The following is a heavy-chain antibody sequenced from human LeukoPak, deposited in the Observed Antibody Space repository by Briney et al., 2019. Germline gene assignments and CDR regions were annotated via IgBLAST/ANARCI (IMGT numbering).Heavy chain of an antibody. V-gene: IGHV4-39*01. CDR3: ARSDFSMYTWFDP. Sequence: SETLSLTCTVSGGSISSSSYYWGWIRQPPGKGLEWIGSIYYTGSTYYNPSLKSRVTISVDTSKNQFSLKVTSVTAADTAVYYCARSDFSMYTWFDPWGQGTQVTVSS. J-gene: IGHJ5*02. D-gene: IGHD3-3*01. CDR2: IYYTGST. CDR1: GGSISSSSYY.